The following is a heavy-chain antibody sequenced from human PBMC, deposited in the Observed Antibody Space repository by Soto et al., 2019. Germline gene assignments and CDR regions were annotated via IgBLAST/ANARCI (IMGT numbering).Heavy chain of an antibody. Sequence: NPSETLSLTCAVSGGSISSGGYSWSWIRQPPGKGLEWIGYIYHSGSSYYNPSLKSRVTISVDRSKNQFSLKLSSVTVADTAVYYCARVPGPWGQGTLVTVSS. CDR3: ARVPGP. V-gene: IGHV4-30-2*01. CDR2: IYHSGSS. J-gene: IGHJ5*02. CDR1: GGSISSGGYS.